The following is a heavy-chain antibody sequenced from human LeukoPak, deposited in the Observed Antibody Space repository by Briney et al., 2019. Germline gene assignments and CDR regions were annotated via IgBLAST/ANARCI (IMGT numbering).Heavy chain of an antibody. V-gene: IGHV3-23*01. CDR2: ISGSGGST. J-gene: IGHJ4*02. D-gene: IGHD2-2*02. CDR3: AKVFPDIVVVPAAIDS. Sequence: GGSLRLSCAASGFTFSIYAMSWVRQAPGKGLEWVSAISGSGGSTYYADSVKGRFTISRDNSKNTLYLQMNSLRAEDTAVYYCAKVFPDIVVVPAAIDSWGQGTLVTVSS. CDR1: GFTFSIYA.